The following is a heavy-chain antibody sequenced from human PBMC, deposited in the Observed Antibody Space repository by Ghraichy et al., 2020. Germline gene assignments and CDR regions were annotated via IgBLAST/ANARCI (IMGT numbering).Heavy chain of an antibody. CDR1: GGSFSSPDSY. V-gene: IGHV4-39*01. Sequence: SETLSLTCTVSGGSFSSPDSYWGWIRQPPGKGLEWIANIYYSGTSYYNPALRSRVSISVDTSKKQFSLRLSSVTAADTATYYCARRFCDGGACYNGYYFDFWGQGTLVTVSS. D-gene: IGHD2-21*02. CDR3: ARRFCDGGACYNGYYFDF. J-gene: IGHJ4*02. CDR2: IYYSGTS.